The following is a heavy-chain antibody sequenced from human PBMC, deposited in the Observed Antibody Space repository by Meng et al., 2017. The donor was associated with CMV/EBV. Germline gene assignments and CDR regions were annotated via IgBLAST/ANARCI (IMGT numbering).Heavy chain of an antibody. J-gene: IGHJ4*02. D-gene: IGHD3-10*01. CDR3: ARAAMVRGVITSYYFDY. Sequence: SETLSLTCTVSGYSISSGYYWGWIRQPPGKGLEWIGSIYHSGSTYYNPSLKSRVTISVDTSKNQFSLKLSSVTAADTAVYYCARAAMVRGVITSYYFDYWGQGTLVTVSS. CDR1: GYSISSGYY. V-gene: IGHV4-38-2*02. CDR2: IYHSGST.